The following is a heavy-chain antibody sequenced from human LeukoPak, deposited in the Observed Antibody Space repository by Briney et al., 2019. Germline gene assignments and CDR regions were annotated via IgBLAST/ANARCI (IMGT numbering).Heavy chain of an antibody. D-gene: IGHD2-15*01. J-gene: IGHJ4*02. CDR3: ASFVVVVAAFDY. Sequence: SQTLSLTCAVSGGSISSGGYSWSWIRQPPGKGLEWIGYIYHSGSTYYNPSLKSRVTISVDRSKNQFSPKLSSVTAADTAVYYCASFVVVVAAFDYWGQGTLVTVSS. CDR1: GGSISSGGYS. CDR2: IYHSGST. V-gene: IGHV4-30-2*01.